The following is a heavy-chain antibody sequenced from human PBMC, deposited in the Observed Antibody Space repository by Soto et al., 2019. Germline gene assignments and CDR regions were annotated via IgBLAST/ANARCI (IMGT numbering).Heavy chain of an antibody. J-gene: IGHJ4*02. CDR1: GFPFSRYA. CDR3: AGRGDPRFNY. CDR2: ISYDGTNK. V-gene: IGHV3-30-3*01. Sequence: QVQLVESGGGVVQPGRSLRLSCAASGFPFSRYAMHWVRQAPGKGLEWVSGISYDGTNKYYADSVRGRFTTSRDNSKSMLYLQVNSPRTEDTAVYYCAGRGDPRFNYWGQGTLVTVSS. D-gene: IGHD2-21*02.